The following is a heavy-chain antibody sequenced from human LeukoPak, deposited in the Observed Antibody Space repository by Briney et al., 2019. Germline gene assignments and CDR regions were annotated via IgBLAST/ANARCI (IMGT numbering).Heavy chain of an antibody. D-gene: IGHD6-19*01. Sequence: ASVKVSCKASGYTFTSYGITWVRQAPGQGLEWMGWISAYNGNTNYAQKLQGRVTMTTDTFTSTAYMELRSLTSDDTAVYYCARDPAQYTSGWYWFDLWGQGTLDTVSS. CDR3: ARDPAQYTSGWYWFDL. CDR2: ISAYNGNT. J-gene: IGHJ5*02. CDR1: GYTFTSYG. V-gene: IGHV1-18*01.